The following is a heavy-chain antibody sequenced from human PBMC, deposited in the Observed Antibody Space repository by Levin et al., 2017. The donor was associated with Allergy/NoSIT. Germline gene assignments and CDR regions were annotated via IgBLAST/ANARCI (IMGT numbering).Heavy chain of an antibody. Sequence: GESLKISCKTSGPKYTTYYIAWVRQMPGKGLEWMGLIYLADSETRYSPSFQGQVTISADKSTDTAYLQWPSLKASDTAIYYCATLKRGWVGTSRRPEKWFDPWGQGTLLTVSS. D-gene: IGHD3-10*01. CDR2: IYLADSET. CDR1: GPKYTTYY. J-gene: IGHJ5*02. V-gene: IGHV5-51*01. CDR3: ATLKRGWVGTSRRPEKWFDP.